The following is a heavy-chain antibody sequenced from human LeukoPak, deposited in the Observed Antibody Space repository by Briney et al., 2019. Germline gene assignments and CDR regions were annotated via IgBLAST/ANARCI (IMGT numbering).Heavy chain of an antibody. CDR2: IIPILGIA. Sequence: ASVKVSCKASGYTFTGYYMHWVRQAPGQGLEWMGRIIPILGIANYAQKFQGRVTITADKSTSTAYMELSSLRSEDTAVYYCARGRIMGRWLLYYWGQGTLVTVSS. D-gene: IGHD2-15*01. CDR1: GYTFTGYY. V-gene: IGHV1-69*04. CDR3: ARGRIMGRWLLYY. J-gene: IGHJ4*02.